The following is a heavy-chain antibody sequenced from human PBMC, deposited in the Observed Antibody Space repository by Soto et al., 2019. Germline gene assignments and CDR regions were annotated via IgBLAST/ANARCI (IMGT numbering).Heavy chain of an antibody. CDR1: GGTFSSYA. Sequence: SVKVSCKASGGTFSSYAISWVRQAPGQGLEWMGGIIPIFGTANYAQKFQGRVTITADESTSTAYMELSSLRSEDTAVYYCAREPSYGGGDYYYYGMDVWGQGTTVTVSS. D-gene: IGHD5-18*01. CDR2: IIPIFGTA. V-gene: IGHV1-69*13. CDR3: AREPSYGGGDYYYYGMDV. J-gene: IGHJ6*02.